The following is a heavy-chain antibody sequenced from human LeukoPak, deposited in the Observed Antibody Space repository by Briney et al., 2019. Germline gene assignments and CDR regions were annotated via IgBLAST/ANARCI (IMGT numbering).Heavy chain of an antibody. J-gene: IGHJ3*02. CDR1: GGSISSYY. CDR2: IYYSGST. V-gene: IGHV4-59*01. D-gene: IGHD2-21*02. Sequence: SETLSLTCTVSGGSISSYYWSWLRQPPGKGLEWIGYIYYSGSTNYNPSLKSRVTISVDTSKNHFSLKLSSVTAADTAVYYCARVVVTAVGYNAFDIWGQGTMVTVSS. CDR3: ARVVVTAVGYNAFDI.